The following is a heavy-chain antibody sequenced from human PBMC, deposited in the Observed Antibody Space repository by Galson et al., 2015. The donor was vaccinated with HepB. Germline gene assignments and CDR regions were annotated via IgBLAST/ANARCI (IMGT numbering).Heavy chain of an antibody. Sequence: SLRLSCAASGFTFSTYGMHWVRQAPGKGLEWVAIIWYDGGNKYYADSVKGRFTISRDSSTLYLQMNSLRAEDTAVYYCARGKGIRGYSGYEPFDYWGQGTLVTVSS. CDR3: ARGKGIRGYSGYEPFDY. CDR1: GFTFSTYG. V-gene: IGHV3-33*01. J-gene: IGHJ4*02. D-gene: IGHD5-12*01. CDR2: IWYDGGNK.